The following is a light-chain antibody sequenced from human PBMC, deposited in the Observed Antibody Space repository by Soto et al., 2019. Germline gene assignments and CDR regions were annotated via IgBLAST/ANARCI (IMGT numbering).Light chain of an antibody. V-gene: IGKV3-11*01. CDR3: QQRRNWPIT. CDR1: QSVYSY. Sequence: EIVLTQSPATLSLSLGERATLSCRASQSVYSYLAWYQQKPGQAPRLLIYDTSNRATAIPARFSGSGSGTDFTLTISSLEPEDSAVYYGQQRRNWPITFSQGTRLEIK. J-gene: IGKJ5*01. CDR2: DTS.